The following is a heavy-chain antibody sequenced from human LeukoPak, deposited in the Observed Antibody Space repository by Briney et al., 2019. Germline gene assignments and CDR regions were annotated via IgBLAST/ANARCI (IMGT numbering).Heavy chain of an antibody. D-gene: IGHD5-12*01. V-gene: IGHV4-61*01. Sequence: SETLSLTCTVSGGSVNIGSYYWSWIRQPPGKGLEWIGHIYYSGNTNYNPSLKSRVTISVDTSKNQFSLKLSSVTAADTAVYYCARHSRSGYSGYENAFDTWGQGTMVTVSS. CDR1: GGSVNIGSYY. CDR2: IYYSGNT. J-gene: IGHJ3*02. CDR3: ARHSRSGYSGYENAFDT.